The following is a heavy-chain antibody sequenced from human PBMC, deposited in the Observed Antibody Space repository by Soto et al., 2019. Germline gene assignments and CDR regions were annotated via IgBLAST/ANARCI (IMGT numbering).Heavy chain of an antibody. J-gene: IGHJ5*02. Sequence: PSETLSLTCAVSGGSNSSGGYSWSWIRQPPGKGLEWIGYIYYSGSTNYNPSLKSRVTISVDTSKNQFSLKLSSVTAADTAVYYCARDKARFDPRGQGTLVTVSS. CDR1: GGSNSSGGYS. V-gene: IGHV4-61*08. CDR3: ARDKARFDP. CDR2: IYYSGST.